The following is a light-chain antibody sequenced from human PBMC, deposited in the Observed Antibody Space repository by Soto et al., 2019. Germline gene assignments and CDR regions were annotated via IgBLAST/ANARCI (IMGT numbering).Light chain of an antibody. CDR1: QSISSW. Sequence: DIQMTQSPSTLSASVGDRLTITCRASQSISSWLAWYQQKPGKAPNLLIYKASSLESGVPSRFSGSGSGTEFTLTISSLQPDDFATYYCQQYNGYSLTFGGGTKVEIK. V-gene: IGKV1-5*03. J-gene: IGKJ4*01. CDR3: QQYNGYSLT. CDR2: KAS.